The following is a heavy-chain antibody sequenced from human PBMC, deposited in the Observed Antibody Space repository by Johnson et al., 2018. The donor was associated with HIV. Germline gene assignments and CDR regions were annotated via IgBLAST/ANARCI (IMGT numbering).Heavy chain of an antibody. J-gene: IGHJ3*02. Sequence: VQLVESGGGLIQPGGSLRLSCEVSGFIVSSNYMSWVRQAPGKGLEWVSVIYSGGSTYYADSVKGRFTIFRDNSKNTLYLQMKNLRAEDTAVYYCARWGGAFDIWGQGTMVTVSS. CDR3: ARWGGAFDI. CDR1: GFIVSSNY. CDR2: IYSGGST. D-gene: IGHD3-16*01. V-gene: IGHV3-53*01.